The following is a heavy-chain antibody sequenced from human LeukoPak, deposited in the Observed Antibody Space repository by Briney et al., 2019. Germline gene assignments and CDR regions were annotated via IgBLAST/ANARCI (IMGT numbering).Heavy chain of an antibody. CDR1: GFTFNSYS. D-gene: IGHD5-24*01. V-gene: IGHV3-21*01. CDR2: ISTSSSYI. CDR3: ARPRGNVEMAAIPFDY. J-gene: IGHJ4*02. Sequence: GGSLRLSCAASGFTFNSYSMNWVRQAPGKGLEWVSSISTSSSYIYYADSVKGRFTISRDNAKNSLYLQMNSLRAEDTAVYYCARPRGNVEMAAIPFDYWGQGTLVTVSS.